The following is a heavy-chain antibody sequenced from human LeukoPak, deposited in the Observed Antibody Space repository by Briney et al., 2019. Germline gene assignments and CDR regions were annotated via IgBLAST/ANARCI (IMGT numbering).Heavy chain of an antibody. V-gene: IGHV1-69*05. J-gene: IGHJ6*03. CDR1: GGTFSSYA. CDR2: IIPIFGTA. D-gene: IGHD6-13*01. CDR3: ARAPCIAAAGRAYYYYYMDV. Sequence: GASVKVSCKASGGTFSSYAIIWVRQAPGQGLEWMGGIIPIFGTANYAQKFQGRVTITTDESTSTAYMELSSLRSEDTAVYYCARAPCIAAAGRAYYYYYMDVWGKGTTVTVSS.